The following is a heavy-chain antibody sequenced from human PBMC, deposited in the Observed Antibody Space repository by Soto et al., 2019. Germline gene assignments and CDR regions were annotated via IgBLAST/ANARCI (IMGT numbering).Heavy chain of an antibody. CDR1: GASISSGGYY. CDR2: IYYIGTS. Sequence: QVQLQESGPGLVKPSQTLSLTCTVSGASISSGGYYWGWIRQHPGKGLEWIGFIYYIGTSYYNPSLDSRITLSVDTSKNLFSLNLTSVTAADTAVYCCARVLRYVWSDRYYWYFDLWGRGTLVTVSS. D-gene: IGHD3-16*02. CDR3: ARVLRYVWSDRYYWYFDL. V-gene: IGHV4-31*03. J-gene: IGHJ2*01.